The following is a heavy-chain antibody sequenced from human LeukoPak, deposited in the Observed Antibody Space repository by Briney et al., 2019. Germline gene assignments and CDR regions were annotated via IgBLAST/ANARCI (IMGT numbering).Heavy chain of an antibody. CDR1: GYSISSGYY. J-gene: IGHJ4*02. CDR3: AKDRELLWFPGARYYFDY. D-gene: IGHD3-10*01. CDR2: IDHSGST. V-gene: IGHV4-38-2*02. Sequence: SETLSLTCSVSGYSISSGYYWGWIRQPPGKGLEWIGSIDHSGSTYYNPSLKSRVTISVDTSKNQFSLKLSSVTAADTAVYYCAKDRELLWFPGARYYFDYWGQGTLVTVSS.